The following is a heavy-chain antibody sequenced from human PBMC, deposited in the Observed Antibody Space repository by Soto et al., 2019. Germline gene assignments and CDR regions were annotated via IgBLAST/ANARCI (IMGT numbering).Heavy chain of an antibody. Sequence: GGSLRLSCGASGFTFSSYGMHWVRQAPGKGLEWVAVISYDGSNKYYADSVKGRFTISRDNSKNTLYLQMNSLRAEDTAVYYCAKEQEAVAGTLETDYWGQGTLVTVSS. J-gene: IGHJ4*02. D-gene: IGHD6-19*01. CDR1: GFTFSSYG. CDR2: ISYDGSNK. CDR3: AKEQEAVAGTLETDY. V-gene: IGHV3-30*18.